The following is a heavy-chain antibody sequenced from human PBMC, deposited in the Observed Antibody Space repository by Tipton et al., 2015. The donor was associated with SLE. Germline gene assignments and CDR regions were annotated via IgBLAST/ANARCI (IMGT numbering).Heavy chain of an antibody. V-gene: IGHV4-61*02. CDR3: VRADTVAFDI. J-gene: IGHJ3*02. CDR1: GGSISSGNYY. Sequence: TLSLTCTVSGGSISSGNYYWNWIRQPAGKGLEWIGRMYTSGSTTYSPSLKSRVTMLEGTSKNQFSLKLSSVTAADTAVYYCVRADTVAFDIWGQGTRVTVSS. CDR2: MYTSGST.